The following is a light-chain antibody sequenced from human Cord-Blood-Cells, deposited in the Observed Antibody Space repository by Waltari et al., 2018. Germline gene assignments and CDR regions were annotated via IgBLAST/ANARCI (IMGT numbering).Light chain of an antibody. CDR1: ALPKKY. CDR3: LSADSSGV. CDR2: KDS. Sequence: SYELTQPPSVSVSLGQMARITCSGEALPKKYAYWYQQKPGQFPVLVIYKDSERPSGSPERFSGASAGTIVTLTISGVQAEDEADYYCLSADSSGVFGGGTKLTVL. V-gene: IGLV3-16*01. J-gene: IGLJ3*02.